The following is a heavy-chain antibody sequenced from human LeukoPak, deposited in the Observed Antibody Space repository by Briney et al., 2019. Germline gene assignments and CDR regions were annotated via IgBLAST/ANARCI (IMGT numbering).Heavy chain of an antibody. J-gene: IGHJ5*01. CDR1: GFTFSSYS. CDR3: TKEGSFIGSYQLDS. CDR2: ISSSSSTI. Sequence: GGPLRLSCAASGFTFSSYSMIWVRQAPGKGLECGSYISSSSSTIYYADSVKGRFTLSRDNAKTPLSMPMNNLRVEETAVYYCTKEGSFIGSYQLDSWG. D-gene: IGHD3-10*01. V-gene: IGHV3-48*04.